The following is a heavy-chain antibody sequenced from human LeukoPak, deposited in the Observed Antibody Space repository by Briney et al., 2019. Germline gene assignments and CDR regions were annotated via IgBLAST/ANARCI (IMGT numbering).Heavy chain of an antibody. CDR2: ISSSSSYI. CDR1: GFTFSSYS. D-gene: IGHD1-14*01. CDR3: ARDLTPSAFEI. V-gene: IGHV3-21*01. J-gene: IGHJ3*02. Sequence: KAGGSLRLSCAASGFTFSSYSMNWVRQAPGKGLEWVSSISSSSSYIYYADSVKGRFTISRDNAKNSLCLQMNSLRAEDTAVYYCARDLTPSAFEIWGQGTMVTVSS.